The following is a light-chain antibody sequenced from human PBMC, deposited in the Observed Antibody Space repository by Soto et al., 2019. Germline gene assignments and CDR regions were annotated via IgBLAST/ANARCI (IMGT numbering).Light chain of an antibody. CDR2: GNR. J-gene: IGLJ2*01. CDR3: QSYDRGRSGSGV. CDR1: SSNIGAVYD. V-gene: IGLV1-40*01. Sequence: QSVLTQPPSVSGAPGQRVTISCTGSSSNIGAVYDVHWYQQLPGTAPKLLIYGNRNRPSGVPDRFSASKSGTSASLAITGLQAEDEADYYCQSYDRGRSGSGVFGGGTQLTVL.